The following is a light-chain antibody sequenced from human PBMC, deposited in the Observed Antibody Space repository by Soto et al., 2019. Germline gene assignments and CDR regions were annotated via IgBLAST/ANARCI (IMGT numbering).Light chain of an antibody. V-gene: IGKV3-15*01. CDR2: GAS. Sequence: EIVMTQSPATLSVSPGERATLSCRASQSVSSNLAWYQQKPGQAPRLLIYGASTRATGIPARSSGSGSGAEFTLTISSLQSEDSAGYYCQQYNNWPRTFGQGTKVEI. CDR1: QSVSSN. J-gene: IGKJ1*01. CDR3: QQYNNWPRT.